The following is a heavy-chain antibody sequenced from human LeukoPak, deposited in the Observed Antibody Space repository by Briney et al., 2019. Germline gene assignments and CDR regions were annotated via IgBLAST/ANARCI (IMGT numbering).Heavy chain of an antibody. J-gene: IGHJ4*02. V-gene: IGHV1-8*01. CDR3: ARGMGIGSYSAAYYFDY. CDR1: GYTFTSYD. D-gene: IGHD3-22*01. Sequence: ASVKVSCKASGYTFTSYDINWVRQATGQGLEWMGWMNPNSGNTGYAQKFQGRVTMTTNTSISTAYMELSSLRSEDTAVYYCARGMGIGSYSAAYYFDYWGQGTLVTVSS. CDR2: MNPNSGNT.